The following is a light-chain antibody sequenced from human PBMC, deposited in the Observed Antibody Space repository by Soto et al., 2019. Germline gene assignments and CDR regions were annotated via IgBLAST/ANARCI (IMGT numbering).Light chain of an antibody. CDR1: QSVSSSY. J-gene: IGKJ1*01. V-gene: IGKV3-11*01. CDR2: DAS. CDR3: QQRSKWPWT. Sequence: SVVTQSPVPLSLSPGERATLSCRASQSVSSSYLAWYQQKPGQAPRLLIYDASNRATGIPARFSGSGSGTDFTLTISSLEPEDFAVYYCQQRSKWPWTFGHGTTADNK.